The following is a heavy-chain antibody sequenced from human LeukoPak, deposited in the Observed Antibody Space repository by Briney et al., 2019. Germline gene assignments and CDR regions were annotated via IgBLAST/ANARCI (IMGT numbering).Heavy chain of an antibody. V-gene: IGHV3-48*04. Sequence: GGSLRLSSAASGFTFSSYSMNWVRQAPGKGLEWGSYISSSSSTIYYADSVKGRFTISRDNAKNSLYLQMNSLRAEDTAVYYCARDSAPYYYYMDVWGKGTTVTVSS. CDR3: ARDSAPYYYYMDV. CDR2: ISSSSSTI. D-gene: IGHD1-26*01. J-gene: IGHJ6*03. CDR1: GFTFSSYS.